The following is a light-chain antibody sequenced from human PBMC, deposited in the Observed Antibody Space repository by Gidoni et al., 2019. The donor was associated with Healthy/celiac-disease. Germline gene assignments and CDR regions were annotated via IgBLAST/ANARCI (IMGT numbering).Light chain of an antibody. V-gene: IGLV2-14*01. Sequence: QSALTQPASVSGSPGQSITISCTGTSSDVGGYNYVSWYQQHPGKAPKLMTYEVSNRPSGVPDRFSGSKSGNTASLTISGLQAEDEADYYCSSYTSSSTLEVFGGGTKLTVL. CDR2: EVS. CDR1: SSDVGGYNY. J-gene: IGLJ2*01. CDR3: SSYTSSSTLEV.